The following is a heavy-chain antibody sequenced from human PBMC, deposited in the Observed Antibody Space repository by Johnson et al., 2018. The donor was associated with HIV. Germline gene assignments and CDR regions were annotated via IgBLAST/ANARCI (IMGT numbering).Heavy chain of an antibody. CDR2: IRSKTDGGTI. D-gene: IGHD7-27*01. V-gene: IGHV3-15*07. CDR1: GFTFSKVW. CDR3: STDPWGSDAFDI. J-gene: IGHJ3*02. Sequence: VQLVESGGGLVKPGGSLRVSCAASGFTFSKVWMNWVRQAPGKGLEWVARIRSKTDGGTIEYAAPVKGRFTVSRDDSKNTLYLQMNSLKTEDTAVYYCSTDPWGSDAFDIWGQGTMVTVSS.